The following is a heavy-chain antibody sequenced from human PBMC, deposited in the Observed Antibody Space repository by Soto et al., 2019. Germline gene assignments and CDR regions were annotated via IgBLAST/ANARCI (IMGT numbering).Heavy chain of an antibody. V-gene: IGHV1-2*02. J-gene: IGHJ4*02. CDR3: ARAHVDIVATIPDY. D-gene: IGHD5-12*01. CDR1: GYTFTGYH. Sequence: ASVKVSGKASGYTFTGYHMHWVRQAPGQGLEWMGWINPNSGGTNYAQKFQGRVTMTRDTSISTAYMELSRLRSDDTAVYYCARAHVDIVATIPDYWGQGTLVTVSS. CDR2: INPNSGGT.